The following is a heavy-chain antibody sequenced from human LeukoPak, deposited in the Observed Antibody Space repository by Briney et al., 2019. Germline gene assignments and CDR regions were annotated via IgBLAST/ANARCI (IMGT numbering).Heavy chain of an antibody. J-gene: IGHJ6*03. V-gene: IGHV4-59*08. Sequence: SETLSLTCTVSGSSVSSHYWSWIRQPPGKGLEWIGYIYYSGSTNYNPSLKSRVTLSVDTSKSQFSLNLTSVTAAHTAVYYCARLEYYYYYYMDVWGKGTTVTVSS. D-gene: IGHD2/OR15-2a*01. CDR3: ARLEYYYYYYMDV. CDR1: GSSVSSHY. CDR2: IYYSGST.